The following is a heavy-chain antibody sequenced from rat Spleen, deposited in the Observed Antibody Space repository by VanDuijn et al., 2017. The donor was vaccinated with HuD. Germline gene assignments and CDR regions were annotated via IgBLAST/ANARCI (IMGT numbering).Heavy chain of an antibody. CDR3: ARWTTYFDY. V-gene: IGHV5-25*01. Sequence: EVQLVESGGGLVQPGRSLKLSCAASGFTFSNYYMAWVRQAPTKGLEWVAYISAGGDNTYYRDSVKGRFTISRDNAKSTLYLQMNSLRSEDTATYYCARWTTYFDYWGQGVMVTVSS. CDR2: ISAGGDNT. D-gene: IGHD1-7*01. CDR1: GFTFSNYY. J-gene: IGHJ2*01.